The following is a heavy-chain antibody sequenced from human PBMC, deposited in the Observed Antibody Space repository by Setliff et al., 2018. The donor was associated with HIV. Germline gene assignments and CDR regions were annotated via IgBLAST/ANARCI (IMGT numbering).Heavy chain of an antibody. CDR3: ATLSSNWHLDY. D-gene: IGHD6-13*01. CDR1: GFTFNDYH. V-gene: IGHV3-11*06. J-gene: IGHJ4*02. Sequence: GSLRLSCVGSGFTFNDYHISWIRQAPGKGLEWISYIGSLGDKEYADSVKGRFTISRDNSKNTVYLQMNSLRAEDTAVYYCATLSSNWHLDYWGQGTLVTVSS. CDR2: IGSLGDK.